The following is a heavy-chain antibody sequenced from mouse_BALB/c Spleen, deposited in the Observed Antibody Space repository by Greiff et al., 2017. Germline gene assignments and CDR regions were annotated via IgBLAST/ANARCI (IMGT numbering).Heavy chain of an antibody. CDR2: ISSGGSYT. J-gene: IGHJ3*01. CDR1: GFTFSSYG. V-gene: IGHV5-6*02. Sequence: EVKLVESGGDLVKPGGSLKLSCAASGFTFSSYGMSWVRQTPDKRLEWVATISSGGSYTYYPDSVKGRFTISRDNAKNTLYLQMSSLKSEDTAMYYCARQGARGYDEKGWFAYWGQGTLVTVSA. D-gene: IGHD2-2*01. CDR3: ARQGARGYDEKGWFAY.